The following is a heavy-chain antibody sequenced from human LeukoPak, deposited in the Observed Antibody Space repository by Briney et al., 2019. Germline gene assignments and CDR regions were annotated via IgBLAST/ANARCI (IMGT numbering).Heavy chain of an antibody. CDR2: IKQDGSEK. CDR1: GFTFSSYW. CDR3: ARDLPTTGLFDY. V-gene: IGHV3-7*01. Sequence: GGSLKLSCAAPGFTFSSYWRGWVRQAPGKGLGRVANIKQDGSEKYYVDSVKGRFTISRDNAKNSLYLQMNSLRAEDTAVYYCARDLPTTGLFDYWGQGTLVTVSS. D-gene: IGHD4-11*01. J-gene: IGHJ4*02.